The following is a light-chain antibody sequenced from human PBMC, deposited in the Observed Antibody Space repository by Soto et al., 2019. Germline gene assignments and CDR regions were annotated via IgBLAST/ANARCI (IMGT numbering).Light chain of an antibody. CDR3: QQSYCAPYI. CDR1: QSICSS. V-gene: IGKV1-39*01. CDR2: AAS. Sequence: DIQMTQSPSSLSASVGDRVTITCRASQSICSSLNWYHQKPGKAPKLLIYAASNLQIGAPSRFGGSGPGTDSTPSNSSPQPIDVATSEYQQSYCAPYIIGQGTKL. J-gene: IGKJ2*01.